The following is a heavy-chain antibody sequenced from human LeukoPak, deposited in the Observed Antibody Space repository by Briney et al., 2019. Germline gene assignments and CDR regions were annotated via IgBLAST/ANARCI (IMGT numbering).Heavy chain of an antibody. CDR2: IYYSGST. CDR1: GGSISSYY. J-gene: IGHJ5*02. Sequence: SETLSLTCTVAGGSISSYYWSWIRQPPGKGLEWIGYIYYSGSTNYNPSLKSRVTISVETSKNQFSLKLSSVTAADTAVYYCARDYDGYCSSTSCYHDWFDPWGQGTLVTVSS. V-gene: IGHV4-59*01. D-gene: IGHD2-2*03. CDR3: ARDYDGYCSSTSCYHDWFDP.